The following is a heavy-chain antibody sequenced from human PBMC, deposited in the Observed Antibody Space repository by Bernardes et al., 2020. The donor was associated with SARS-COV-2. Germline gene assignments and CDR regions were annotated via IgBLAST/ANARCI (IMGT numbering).Heavy chain of an antibody. V-gene: IGHV4-61*02. J-gene: IGHJ6*02. CDR3: ARTYGMDV. CDR2: IYTSGST. CDR1: GASISSSNYY. Sequence: SETLSLTCTVSGASISSSNYYWGWIRQPPGKGLEWIGRIYTSGSTNYNPSLKSRVTISVDTSKNQFSLKLSSVTAADTAVYYCARTYGMDVWGQGTTVTVSS.